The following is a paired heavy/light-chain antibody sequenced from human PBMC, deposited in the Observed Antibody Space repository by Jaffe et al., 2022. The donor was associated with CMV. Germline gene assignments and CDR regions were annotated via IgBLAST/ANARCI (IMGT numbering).Heavy chain of an antibody. J-gene: IGHJ6*02. V-gene: IGHV3-11*01. CDR1: GFTFSDYY. D-gene: IGHD3-16*02. Sequence: QVQLVESGGGLVKPGGSLRLSCAASGFTFSDYYMTWIRQAPGKGLEWVSYISSDGTTLSYADSVRGRFSISRDNAKNSLYLQMDSLRAEDTAVYYCARDLPYIWGNYRYYNYYGMDVWGQGTTVTVSS. CDR2: ISSDGTTL. CDR3: ARDLPYIWGNYRYYNYYGMDV.
Light chain of an antibody. V-gene: IGKV1-39*01. J-gene: IGKJ1*01. CDR3: QQSHNAPGT. CDR2: TAS. CDR1: QSIGSY. Sequence: DIQMTQSPSSLSASIGDRVSITCRASQSIGSYLNWYQHKPGKAPKLLIYTASSLQGGVPSRFSGSGSGTDFTLTISSLQAEDFATYYCQQSHNAPGTFGQGTKVEIQ.